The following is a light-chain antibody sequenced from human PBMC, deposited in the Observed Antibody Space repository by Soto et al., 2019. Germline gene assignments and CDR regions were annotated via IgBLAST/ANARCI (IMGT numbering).Light chain of an antibody. V-gene: IGKV1-5*03. CDR2: KAS. J-gene: IGKJ1*01. Sequence: DIQMTQSPSTLSASVGDRVTITCRASQSISSWLAWYQQKPGKAPKLLIYKASSLESGVPSRFSGSGSGTEFTLTISSLQSEDFAVYYCQQYNKWPPWTFGQGTKVDIK. CDR1: QSISSW. CDR3: QQYNKWPPWT.